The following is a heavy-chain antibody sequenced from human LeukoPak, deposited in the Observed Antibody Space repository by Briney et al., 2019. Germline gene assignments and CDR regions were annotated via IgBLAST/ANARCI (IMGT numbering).Heavy chain of an antibody. J-gene: IGHJ5*02. CDR2: IYYSGST. V-gene: IGHV4-31*03. Sequence: PSETPSLTCTVSGGSISSGGYYWSWIRQHPGKGLEWIGYIYYSGSTYYNPSLKSRVTISVDTSKNQFSLKLSSVTAADTAVYYCARTYYYGSGSPQGWFDPWGQGTLVTVSS. CDR1: GGSISSGGYY. D-gene: IGHD3-10*01. CDR3: ARTYYYGSGSPQGWFDP.